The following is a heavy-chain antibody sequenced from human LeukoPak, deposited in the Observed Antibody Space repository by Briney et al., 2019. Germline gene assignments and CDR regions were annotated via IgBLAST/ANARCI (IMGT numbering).Heavy chain of an antibody. D-gene: IGHD3-9*01. CDR3: ARDSSEFRSLIFH. V-gene: IGHV1-46*01. CDR1: GYTSTSYY. J-gene: IGHJ1*01. Sequence: GASVKVSCKASGYTSTSYYMHWVRQAPGQGLEWMGIINPSGGSTSYAQKFQGRVTMTRDTSTSTVYMELSSLRSEDTAVYYCARDSSEFRSLIFHWGQGTLVTVSS. CDR2: INPSGGST.